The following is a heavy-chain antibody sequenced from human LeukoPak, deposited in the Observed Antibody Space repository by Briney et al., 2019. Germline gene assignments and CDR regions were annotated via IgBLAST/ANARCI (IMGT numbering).Heavy chain of an antibody. V-gene: IGHV3-7*01. CDR2: TNPDGSEK. J-gene: IGHJ3*02. Sequence: PGESLRLSCAVSGLTFSIYWMCWVRQAPGKGLEWVANTNPDGSEKYYVDSVKGRFTISRGNAKDSLYLQMNSLRGEDTAVYYCVRGHHGLEIWGQGTMVTVSS. CDR1: GLTFSIYW. CDR3: VRGHHGLEI.